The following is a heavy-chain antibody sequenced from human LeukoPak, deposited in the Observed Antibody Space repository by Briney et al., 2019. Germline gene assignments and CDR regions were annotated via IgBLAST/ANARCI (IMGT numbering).Heavy chain of an antibody. D-gene: IGHD6-13*01. CDR3: AKEKGAPAGLFDP. CDR2: IRYDGRNK. Sequence: GGSLRLSCAASGFTLTSYGMHWVRQAPGKGLQWVAFIRYDGRNKYYGDSGKGRFTISRDNSKNALFLQMNSFRPQCTAGYDCAKEKGAPAGLFDPWGQGTLVTVSS. CDR1: GFTLTSYG. V-gene: IGHV3-30*02. J-gene: IGHJ5*02.